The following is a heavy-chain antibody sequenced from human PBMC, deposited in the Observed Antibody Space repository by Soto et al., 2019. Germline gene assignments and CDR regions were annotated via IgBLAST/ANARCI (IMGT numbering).Heavy chain of an antibody. V-gene: IGHV3-23*01. CDR1: GFTFSSYA. CDR3: ARTGKGATYFDY. Sequence: PGGSLRLSCAASGFTFSSYAMSWVRQAPGKGLEWVSAISGSGGSTYYADSVKGRFTISRDNSKNTLYLQMNSLRAEDTAVYYCARTGKGATYFDYWGQGTLVTVSS. CDR2: ISGSGGST. J-gene: IGHJ4*02. D-gene: IGHD1-26*01.